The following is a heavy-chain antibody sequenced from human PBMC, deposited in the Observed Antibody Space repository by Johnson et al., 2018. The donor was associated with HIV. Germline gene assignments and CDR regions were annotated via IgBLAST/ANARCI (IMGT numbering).Heavy chain of an antibody. CDR1: GLTFSNYD. CDR3: TKDHDYGDAFDL. Sequence: QVQLVESGGGAVQPGGSLRISCTASGLTFSNYDMHWVRQSPGRWLEEVAVIQYDGKNKYYADSVKGRFTISRDNSKNTLFLQMSSLRTEDTAVYYCTKDHDYGDAFDLWGQGSMVTVSS. J-gene: IGHJ3*01. D-gene: IGHD4-17*01. CDR2: IQYDGKNK. V-gene: IGHV3-30*02.